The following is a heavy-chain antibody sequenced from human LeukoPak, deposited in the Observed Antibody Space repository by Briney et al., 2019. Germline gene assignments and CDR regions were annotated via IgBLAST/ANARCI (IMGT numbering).Heavy chain of an antibody. CDR3: ATPRGSVTAIDYFDY. J-gene: IGHJ4*02. Sequence: GGSLRLSCAASGFTFSSCGMHWVRQAPGKGLEWVAFIRYDGSNKYYADSVKGRFTISRDNSKNTLYLQMNSLRAEDTAVYYCATPRGSVTAIDYFDYWGQGTLVTASS. CDR2: IRYDGSNK. D-gene: IGHD2-21*02. V-gene: IGHV3-30*02. CDR1: GFTFSSCG.